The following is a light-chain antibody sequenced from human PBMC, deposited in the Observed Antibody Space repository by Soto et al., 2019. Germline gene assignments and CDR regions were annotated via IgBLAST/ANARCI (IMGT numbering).Light chain of an antibody. V-gene: IGKV3D-20*01. CDR1: QSVSSSY. CDR2: DAS. Sequence: EIVLTQSPATLSLSPGERATLSCGASQSVSSSYLAWYQHKPGLAPRLLIYDASSRATGVPDRFSGSGSGTDFTRTFSRLEPEDFLVYYCQQYGSSPTTFGQGTKVEIK. J-gene: IGKJ1*01. CDR3: QQYGSSPTT.